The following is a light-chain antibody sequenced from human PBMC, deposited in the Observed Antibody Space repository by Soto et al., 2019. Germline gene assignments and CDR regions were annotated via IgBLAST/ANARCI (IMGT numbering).Light chain of an antibody. V-gene: IGKV1-33*01. CDR1: HDISYY. CDR2: DAS. Sequence: DIQMTQSPSSLSASVGDRVTITCQASHDISYYLNWYQQKPGKAPKLLIYDASNLEPGVSSRFSGGGSGTDFALTISSLQPEDIATYCCQHYNGLPRFGPGTKVDIK. CDR3: QHYNGLPR. J-gene: IGKJ3*01.